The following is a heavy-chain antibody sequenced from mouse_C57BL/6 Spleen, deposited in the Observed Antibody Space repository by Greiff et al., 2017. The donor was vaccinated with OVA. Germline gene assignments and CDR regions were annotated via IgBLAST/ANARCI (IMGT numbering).Heavy chain of an antibody. CDR1: GFTFSSYA. Sequence: EVKLMESGGGLVKPGGSLKLSCAASGFTFSSYAMSWVRQTPEKRLEWVATISDGGSYTYYPDNVKGRFTISRDNAKNNLYLQMSHLKSEATAMYYCARDRRNYYWYFDGGGTGTTVTVSS. D-gene: IGHD1-3*01. V-gene: IGHV5-4*01. J-gene: IGHJ1*03. CDR2: ISDGGSYT. CDR3: ARDRRNYYWYFDG.